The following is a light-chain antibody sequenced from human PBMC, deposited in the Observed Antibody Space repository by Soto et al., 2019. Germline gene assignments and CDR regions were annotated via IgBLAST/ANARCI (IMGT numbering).Light chain of an antibody. CDR2: GAP. CDR3: QHYYGTSPIS. Sequence: EIVLSQSPCTLSLSPGERATLSCRASQSVSSRLAWYQHKSGQAPRLLISGAPRRATGIPDRFSGSGSGTDFTLTISRLEPEDFALYYCQHYYGTSPISFGQWTRLEI. J-gene: IGKJ5*01. V-gene: IGKV3-20*01. CDR1: QSVSSR.